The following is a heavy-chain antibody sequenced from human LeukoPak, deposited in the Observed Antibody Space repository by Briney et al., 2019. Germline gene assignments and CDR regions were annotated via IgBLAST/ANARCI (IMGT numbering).Heavy chain of an antibody. Sequence: AASVKDSCKASGYIFTSNYIHWVRQAPGQGLEWMGMIYPRDGSTSYAQRFQDRVTVTRDTSTSTVHMELSGLRSEDTAVYYCARDQEGFDYRGQGTQVTVSS. CDR2: IYPRDGST. CDR3: ARDQEGFDY. V-gene: IGHV1-46*01. CDR1: GYIFTSNY. J-gene: IGHJ4*02.